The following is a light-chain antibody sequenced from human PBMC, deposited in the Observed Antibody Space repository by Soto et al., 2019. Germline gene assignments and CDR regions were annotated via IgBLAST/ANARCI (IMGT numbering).Light chain of an antibody. CDR2: QVN. CDR1: SSDVGSSEY. J-gene: IGLJ1*01. V-gene: IGLV2-8*01. Sequence: QSALTQPPSASGSPGQSVTISCTGTSSDVGSSEYVSRYQQHPGKAPKLMIYQVNKRPSGVPDRFSGSRSGNTASLTVSGLQAEDEADYYCTSYTSSYNFVLGGGTKLTVL. CDR3: TSYTSSYNFV.